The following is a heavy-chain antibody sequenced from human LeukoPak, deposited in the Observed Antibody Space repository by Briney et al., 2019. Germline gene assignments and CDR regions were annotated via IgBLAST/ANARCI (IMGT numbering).Heavy chain of an antibody. CDR1: GYTLTELS. Sequence: ASVKVSCKVSGYTLTELSVHWVRQAPGQGLEWMGWINPNSGGTNYAQKFQGRVTMTRDTSISTAYMELSRLRSDDTAVYYCARGVLSYYDFWSGYHALYYFDYWGQGTLVTVSS. D-gene: IGHD3-3*01. V-gene: IGHV1-2*02. CDR2: INPNSGGT. J-gene: IGHJ4*02. CDR3: ARGVLSYYDFWSGYHALYYFDY.